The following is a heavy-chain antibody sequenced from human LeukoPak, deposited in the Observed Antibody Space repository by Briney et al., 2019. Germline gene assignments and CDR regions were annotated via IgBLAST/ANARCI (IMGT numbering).Heavy chain of an antibody. J-gene: IGHJ5*02. CDR1: GHTFTSYG. Sequence: ASVKVSCKASGHTFTSYGISWVRQAPGQGLEWMGWISAYNGNTNYAQKLQGRVTMTTDTSTSAAYMELRSLRSDDTAVYYCARENREGNWFDPWGQGTLVTVSS. CDR3: ARENREGNWFDP. CDR2: ISAYNGNT. D-gene: IGHD1-26*01. V-gene: IGHV1-18*01.